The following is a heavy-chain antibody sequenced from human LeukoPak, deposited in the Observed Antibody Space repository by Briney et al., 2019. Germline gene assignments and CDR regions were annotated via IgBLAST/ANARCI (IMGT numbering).Heavy chain of an antibody. Sequence: GGSLRLSCAASGFTFSSYGMHWVRQAPGKGLEWVAFIRYDGSNKYYADSVKGRFTISRDNSKNTLYLQMNSLRAEDTAVYYCARVVGATRTLNWFDPWGQGTLVTVSS. V-gene: IGHV3-30*02. CDR3: ARVVGATRTLNWFDP. CDR2: IRYDGSNK. J-gene: IGHJ5*02. D-gene: IGHD1-26*01. CDR1: GFTFSSYG.